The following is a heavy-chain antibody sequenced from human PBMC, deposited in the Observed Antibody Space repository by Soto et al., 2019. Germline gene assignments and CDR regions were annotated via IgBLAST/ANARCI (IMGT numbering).Heavy chain of an antibody. J-gene: IGHJ4*02. V-gene: IGHV3-23*01. CDR2: ISESGAST. D-gene: IGHD5-18*01. CDR1: GFTFSTYA. Sequence: GGFLRLSCAASGFTFSTYAMSWVRQAPGKGLEWVSGISESGASTYYIDSVKGRSTISRDNSKKMLYLQMNSLRAEDTAIYYCAKVLRGYSHSGFDYWGQGTLVTVSS. CDR3: AKVLRGYSHSGFDY.